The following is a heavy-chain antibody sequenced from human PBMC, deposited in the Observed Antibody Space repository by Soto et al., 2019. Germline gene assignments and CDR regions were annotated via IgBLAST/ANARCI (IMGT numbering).Heavy chain of an antibody. CDR1: GFTFDDYA. D-gene: IGHD6-13*01. J-gene: IGHJ6*02. CDR3: AKGDSSSFYYGMDV. CDR2: ISWNSGSI. Sequence: EVQLVESGGGLVQPGRSLRLSCAASGFTFDDYAMHWVRQAPGKGQEWVSGISWNSGSIGYADSVKGRFTISRDNAKNSLYLQMNSLRAEDTALYYCAKGDSSSFYYGMDVWGQGTTVTVSS. V-gene: IGHV3-9*01.